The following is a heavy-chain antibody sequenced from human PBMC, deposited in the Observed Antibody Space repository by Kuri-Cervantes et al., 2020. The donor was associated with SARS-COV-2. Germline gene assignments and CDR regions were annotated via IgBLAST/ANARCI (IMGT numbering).Heavy chain of an antibody. CDR1: GFIFSDYY. CDR3: ARGRGLRWPHSFDY. J-gene: IGHJ4*02. D-gene: IGHD4-23*01. Sequence: GSLRLSCTASGFIFSDYYMTWIRQPPGKGLEWIGEINHSGSTNYNPSLKSRVTISVDTSKNQFSLKLSSVTAADTAVYYCARGRGLRWPHSFDYWGQGTLVTVSS. CDR2: INHSGST. V-gene: IGHV4-34*01.